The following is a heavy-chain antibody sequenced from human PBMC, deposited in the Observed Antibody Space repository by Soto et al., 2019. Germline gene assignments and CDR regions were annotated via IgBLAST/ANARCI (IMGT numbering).Heavy chain of an antibody. CDR2: ISSSSSTI. V-gene: IGHV3-48*01. Sequence: GGSLRLSCAASGFTFSSYSMNWVRQAPGKGLEWVSYISSSSSTIYYADSVKGRFTISRDNAKNSLYLQMNSLRAEDTAVYYCARDSYCSGGSCYSVWFDYWGQGTLVTVSS. J-gene: IGHJ4*02. CDR1: GFTFSSYS. D-gene: IGHD2-15*01. CDR3: ARDSYCSGGSCYSVWFDY.